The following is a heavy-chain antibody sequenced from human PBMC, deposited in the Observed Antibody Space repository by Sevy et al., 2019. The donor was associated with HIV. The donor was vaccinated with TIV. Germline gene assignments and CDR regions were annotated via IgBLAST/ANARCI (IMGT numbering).Heavy chain of an antibody. J-gene: IGHJ6*02. V-gene: IGHV3-21*01. Sequence: GGSLRLSCASSGPDFSSNSMHWVRQAPGKGLEWVSSISPSSTHIYYAESVRGRFIISRDNAKNTLDLQMKRLRAEDTAMYYCAGGGGVTCNHYCKCGMYVWGQGTTVTVSS. CDR1: GPDFSSNS. D-gene: IGHD2-21*02. CDR2: ISPSSTHI. CDR3: AGGGGVTCNHYCKCGMYV.